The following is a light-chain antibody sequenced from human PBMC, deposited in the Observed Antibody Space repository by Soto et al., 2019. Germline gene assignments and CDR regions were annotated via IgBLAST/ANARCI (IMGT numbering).Light chain of an antibody. Sequence: EIVLTQSPGTLSLSPGERATLSCRASQSVSSTFFAWYQQKPGQPPRLLIYGASTRATGIPDRFSGSGSGTDFTLTISRLEPEDFAMYYCQQYGSSPWTFGQGTKVEIK. J-gene: IGKJ1*01. CDR2: GAS. V-gene: IGKV3-20*01. CDR1: QSVSSTF. CDR3: QQYGSSPWT.